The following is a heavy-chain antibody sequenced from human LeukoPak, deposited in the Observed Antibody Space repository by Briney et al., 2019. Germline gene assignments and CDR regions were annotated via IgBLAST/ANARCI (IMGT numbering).Heavy chain of an antibody. J-gene: IGHJ4*02. CDR1: GFTFSSYE. CDR3: ARGFSY. Sequence: GGSLRLSCIASGFTFSSYERSWVRQAPGKGLEWVSYISSSSGIFYADSVKGRFTISRDNAKNSLYLQMNSLRAEDTAVYYCARGFSYWGQGTLVTVSS. V-gene: IGHV3-48*03. CDR2: ISSSSGI.